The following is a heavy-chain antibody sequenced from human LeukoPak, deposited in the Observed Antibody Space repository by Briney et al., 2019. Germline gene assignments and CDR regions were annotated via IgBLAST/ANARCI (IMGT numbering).Heavy chain of an antibody. CDR3: ASFHYYGSGAYYLPY. J-gene: IGHJ4*02. CDR1: GFTLSSYA. V-gene: IGHV3-23*01. CDR2: IGDSGATT. D-gene: IGHD3-10*01. Sequence: GGSLRLSCAASGFTLSSYAMTWVRQAPGKGLEWVSDIGDSGATTYYADSVKGRFTISRDNSKNTLYLQMSSLRAEDTAVYFCASFHYYGSGAYYLPYWGQGTLVTVSS.